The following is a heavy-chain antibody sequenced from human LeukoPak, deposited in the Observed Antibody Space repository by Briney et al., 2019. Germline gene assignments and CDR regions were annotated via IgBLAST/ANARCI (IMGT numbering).Heavy chain of an antibody. CDR1: GFTFSSYW. J-gene: IGHJ4*02. Sequence: PGGSLSLSCAASGFTFSSYWMSWVPQAPGEGLEWVANIKQDGSEKYYVDSVKGRFTISRDNAKNSLHLQMNSLRAEDTGVYYCARTIAVFGPYYFDYWGQGTLVTVSS. D-gene: IGHD5-24*01. V-gene: IGHV3-7*04. CDR2: IKQDGSEK. CDR3: ARTIAVFGPYYFDY.